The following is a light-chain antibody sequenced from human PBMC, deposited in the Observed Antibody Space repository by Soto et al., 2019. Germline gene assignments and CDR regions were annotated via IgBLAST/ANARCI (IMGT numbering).Light chain of an antibody. V-gene: IGKV1-39*01. J-gene: IGKJ1*01. CDR1: QTINTY. Sequence: DIQMTQSPSSLSASLGDRVTLXXRASQTINTYLNWYQQKTGKAPKIXISGASSLQSGVPSRFSGRGSGTDFTLTSSSLQPEDFATYSCQQSYRVPLTFGQGTKVEIK. CDR3: QQSYRVPLT. CDR2: GAS.